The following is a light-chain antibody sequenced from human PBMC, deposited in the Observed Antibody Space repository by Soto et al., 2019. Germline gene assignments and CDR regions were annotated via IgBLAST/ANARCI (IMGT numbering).Light chain of an antibody. V-gene: IGLV2-8*01. CDR3: SSYAASNNFYFV. J-gene: IGLJ3*02. Sequence: QSVLTQPPSPAGSPGQSVTISCPGTSSEVVGYNYVSWYQQYPGRAPKLMIYEVTKRPSGVPDRFSGSKSGNTASLTVSGLQAEDEADYYCSSYAASNNFYFVFGGGTKVTVL. CDR2: EVT. CDR1: SSEVVGYNY.